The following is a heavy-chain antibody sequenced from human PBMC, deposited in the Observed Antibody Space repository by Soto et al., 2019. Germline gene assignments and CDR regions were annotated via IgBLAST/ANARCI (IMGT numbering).Heavy chain of an antibody. V-gene: IGHV3-30*18. D-gene: IGHD3-3*01. CDR2: ISYDGSNK. CDR1: GFTFSSYG. J-gene: IGHJ4*02. Sequence: GGSLRLSCAASGFTFSSYGMHWVRQAPGKGLGWVAVISYDGSNKYYADSVKGRFTISRDNSKNTLYLQMNSLRAEDTAVYYCANLGPEYYDFWSGHQRYFDYWGQGTLVTVSS. CDR3: ANLGPEYYDFWSGHQRYFDY.